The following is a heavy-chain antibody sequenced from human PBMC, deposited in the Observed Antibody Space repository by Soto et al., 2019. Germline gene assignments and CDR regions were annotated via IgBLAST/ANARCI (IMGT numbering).Heavy chain of an antibody. CDR3: AKVAEGWLHYCDH. CDR2: VYYTGST. J-gene: IGHJ4*02. Sequence: ETLSLTCTVSGDSISNSYWTWVRQPPGKGLEWIGSVYYTGSTNYNPSLESRVTMSVDTSKKQFSLKVRSVTAADTAVYYCAKVAEGWLHYCDHWGQGTQVTVSS. CDR1: GDSISNSY. V-gene: IGHV4-59*01. D-gene: IGHD5-12*01.